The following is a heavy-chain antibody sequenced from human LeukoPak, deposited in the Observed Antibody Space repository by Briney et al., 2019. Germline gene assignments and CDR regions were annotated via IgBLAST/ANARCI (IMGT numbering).Heavy chain of an antibody. CDR2: ISSSSSYI. J-gene: IGHJ4*02. V-gene: IGHV3-21*01. Sequence: GGSLRLSCAASGFTFSNYSMNWVRQAPGKGLEWVSSISSSSSYIYYADSVKGRFTISRDNAKNSLYLQMNSLRAEDTAVYYCARGGGTNYYGSGSYPYYFDYWGQGTLVTVSS. CDR1: GFTFSNYS. D-gene: IGHD3-10*01. CDR3: ARGGGTNYYGSGSYPYYFDY.